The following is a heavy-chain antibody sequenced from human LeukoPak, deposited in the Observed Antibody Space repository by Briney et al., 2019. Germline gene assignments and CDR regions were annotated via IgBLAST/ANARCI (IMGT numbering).Heavy chain of an antibody. CDR3: AKDSDYDILTGYYNPFDY. CDR1: GFTFSSYG. CDR2: IWYDGSNK. V-gene: IGHV3-30*02. D-gene: IGHD3-9*01. J-gene: IGHJ4*02. Sequence: GGSLRLSCAASGFTFSSYGMHWVRQAPGKGLEWVAVIWYDGSNKYYADSVKGRFTISRDNSKNTLYLQMNSLRAEDTAVYYCAKDSDYDILTGYYNPFDYWGQGTLVTVS.